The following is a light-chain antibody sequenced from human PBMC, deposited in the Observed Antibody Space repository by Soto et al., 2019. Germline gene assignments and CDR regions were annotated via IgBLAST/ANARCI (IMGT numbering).Light chain of an antibody. V-gene: IGKV3-20*01. CDR3: QLYGSSPPRYT. CDR2: AAS. J-gene: IGKJ2*01. CDR1: QSVSSSY. Sequence: ESVLTQSPGTLSLSPGERAALSCRASQSVSSSYLAWYQQKSGQAPRLLIYAASTRATGIPDRFSGSGSGTDFTLTISRLDPEDFAVYFCQLYGSSPPRYTFGQGTKLEIK.